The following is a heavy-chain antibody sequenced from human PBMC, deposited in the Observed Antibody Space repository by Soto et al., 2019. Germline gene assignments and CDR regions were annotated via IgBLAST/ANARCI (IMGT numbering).Heavy chain of an antibody. D-gene: IGHD2-15*01. CDR1: GFTFSSYG. Sequence: QVQLVESGGGVVQPGRSLRLSCAASGFTFSSYGMHWVRQAPGKGLEWGVVIAYAGSNKYYVDSVKGRFTISGGNSKNTLYLQMSSLRAEDTAVYYCAKDRRKVVVAATFDYWGQGTLVTVSS. V-gene: IGHV3-30*18. J-gene: IGHJ4*02. CDR2: IAYAGSNK. CDR3: AKDRRKVVVAATFDY.